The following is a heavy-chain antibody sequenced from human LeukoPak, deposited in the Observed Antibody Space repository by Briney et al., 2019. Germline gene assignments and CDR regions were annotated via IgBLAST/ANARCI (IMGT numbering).Heavy chain of an antibody. J-gene: IGHJ6*03. V-gene: IGHV3-7*01. Sequence: DSLKGRFTISRDNAKNSLYLQMNSLGAEDTAVYYCARGPDSYLYMDVWGKGTTVTVSS. CDR3: ARGPDSYLYMDV.